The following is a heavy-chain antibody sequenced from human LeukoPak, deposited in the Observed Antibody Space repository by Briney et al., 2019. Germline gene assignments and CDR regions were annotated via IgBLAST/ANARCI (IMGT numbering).Heavy chain of an antibody. CDR1: GGSISSSSYY. Sequence: PSETLSLTCTVSGGSISSSSYYWGWIRQPPGKGLQWIGSINYSGNTYYNPSLKSRVTISVDTSKNQFSLKLSSVTAADTAVYYCARLVLLFGSGSYYSRHFDYWGQGTLVTVSS. D-gene: IGHD3-10*01. V-gene: IGHV4-39*01. CDR2: INYSGNT. J-gene: IGHJ4*02. CDR3: ARLVLLFGSGSYYSRHFDY.